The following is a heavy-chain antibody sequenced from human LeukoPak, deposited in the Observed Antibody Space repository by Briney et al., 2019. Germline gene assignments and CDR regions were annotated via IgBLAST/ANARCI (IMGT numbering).Heavy chain of an antibody. V-gene: IGHV4-30-2*01. CDR1: GGSISSGGYS. CDR2: IYHSGST. D-gene: IGHD6-6*01. CDR3: ARTSIAARRANAFDI. Sequence: SETLCLTCTVSGGSISSGGYSWSWIRQPPGKGLEWIGYIYHSGSTYYNPSLKSRVTISVDRSKNQFSLKLSSVTAADTAVYYCARTSIAARRANAFDIWGQGTMVTVSS. J-gene: IGHJ3*02.